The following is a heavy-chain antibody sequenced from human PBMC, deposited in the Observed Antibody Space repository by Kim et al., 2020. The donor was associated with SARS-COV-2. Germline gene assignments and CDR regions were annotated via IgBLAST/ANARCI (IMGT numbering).Heavy chain of an antibody. V-gene: IGHV3-23*01. D-gene: IGHD2-15*01. CDR1: GFPFNNYA. CDR2: ISATGAAT. CDR3: ARGRAESDVFAALALFSSCFTMDV. J-gene: IGHJ6*02. Sequence: GGSLRLSCAASGFPFNNYAMTWVRLPPGKGLEWVSGISATGAATYFADSVKGRFTISRDNAKNTLLLQMSNLRAEDTAVYYCARGRAESDVFAALALFSSCFTMDVWGQGTTVTVSS.